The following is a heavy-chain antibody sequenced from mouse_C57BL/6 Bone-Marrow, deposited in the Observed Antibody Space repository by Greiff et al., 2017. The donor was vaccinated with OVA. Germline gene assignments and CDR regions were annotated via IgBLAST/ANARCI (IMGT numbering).Heavy chain of an antibody. Sequence: QVQLQQSGAELVRPGASVTLSCKASGYTFTDYEMHWVKQTPVHGLEWIGAIDPETGGTAYNQKFKGKAILTADKSSSTAYMELRSLTSEDSAVDDCTRGYSNYNAMDYWGQGTAVTVSA. J-gene: IGHJ4*01. V-gene: IGHV1-15*01. D-gene: IGHD2-5*01. CDR3: TRGYSNYNAMDY. CDR1: GYTFTDYE. CDR2: IDPETGGT.